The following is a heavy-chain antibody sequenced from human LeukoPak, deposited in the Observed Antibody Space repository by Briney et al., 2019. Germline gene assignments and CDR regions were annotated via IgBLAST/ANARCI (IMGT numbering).Heavy chain of an antibody. CDR1: GGSINSYY. V-gene: IGHV4-4*07. CDR2: IYTSGST. D-gene: IGHD5-24*01. CDR3: ARHPTCRDVYYHLDY. Sequence: SETLSLTCTVSGGSINSYYWSWIRQPAGKGLEWIGRIYTSGSTYYNPSLKSRVTISVDTSKNQFSLKVTSVTAADTAVYYCARHPTCRDVYYHLDYWGQGTLVTVSS. J-gene: IGHJ4*02.